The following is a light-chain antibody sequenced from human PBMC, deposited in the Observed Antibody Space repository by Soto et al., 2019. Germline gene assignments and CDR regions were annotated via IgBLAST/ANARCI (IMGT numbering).Light chain of an antibody. CDR3: AAWDDSLVV. J-gene: IGLJ2*01. V-gene: IGLV1-44*01. CDR1: SSNLGSNT. Sequence: QSVLTQPPSASGTPGQRVTISCSGSSSNLGSNTVNWYQQLPGTAPKLLIYSNNQRPSWVPDRFSGSKSGTSASLAISGLQSEDEADYYCAAWDDSLVVFCGGTKVTV. CDR2: SNN.